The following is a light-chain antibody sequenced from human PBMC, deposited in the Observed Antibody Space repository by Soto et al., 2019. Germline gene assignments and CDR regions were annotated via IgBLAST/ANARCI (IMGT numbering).Light chain of an antibody. CDR2: EVT. CDR3: SSYAGSSNV. Sequence: QSALTQPASVSGSPGQSITISCTGTSSDIGNYNYVSWYQQHPGKAPKLIIYEVTNRPSGVSDRFSGSKSGNTASLTISGLQAEDEADYHCSSYAGSSNVFGTGTKVTVL. V-gene: IGLV2-14*01. J-gene: IGLJ1*01. CDR1: SSDIGNYNY.